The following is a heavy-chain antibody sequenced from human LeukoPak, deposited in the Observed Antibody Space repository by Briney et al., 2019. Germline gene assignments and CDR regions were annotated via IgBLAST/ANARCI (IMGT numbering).Heavy chain of an antibody. V-gene: IGHV3-30*18. CDR1: GFTFSSYG. CDR2: ISYDGSNK. J-gene: IGHJ5*02. Sequence: GRSLRLSCAASGFTFSSYGMHWVRQAPGKGLEWVAIISYDGSNKYYADSVKGRFTISRDNSKDTLYLQMNSLRTEGTAVYYCAKDRYSTHNWFDPWGQGTLVTVSS. D-gene: IGHD5-12*01. CDR3: AKDRYSTHNWFDP.